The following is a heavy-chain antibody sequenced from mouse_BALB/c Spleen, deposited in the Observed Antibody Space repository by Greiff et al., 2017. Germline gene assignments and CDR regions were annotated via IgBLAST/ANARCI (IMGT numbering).Heavy chain of an antibody. J-gene: IGHJ2*01. Sequence: EVKLVESGAELVKPGASVKLSCTASGFNIKDTYMHWVKQRPEQGLEWIGRIDPANGNTKYDPKFQGKATITADTSSNTAYLQLSSLTSEDTAVYYCARGLWLLPYFDYWGQGTTLTVSS. D-gene: IGHD2-2*01. CDR2: IDPANGNT. CDR1: GFNIKDTY. V-gene: IGHV14-3*02. CDR3: ARGLWLLPYFDY.